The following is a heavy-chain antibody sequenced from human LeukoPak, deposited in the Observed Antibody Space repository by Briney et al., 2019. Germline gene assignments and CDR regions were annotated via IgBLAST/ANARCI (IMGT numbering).Heavy chain of an antibody. CDR1: GFTFSSYW. CDR2: ISTDGTTT. J-gene: IGHJ4*02. D-gene: IGHD5-18*01. CDR3: VSYTSIGW. V-gene: IGHV3-74*01. Sequence: GGSLRLSCAASGFTFSSYWMHWVRQAPGKGLVWVSRISTDGTTTSYADSVKGRFTISRDNAKNTLYLQMNSLRAEDTAVYSCVSYTSIGWRGQGTLVTVSS.